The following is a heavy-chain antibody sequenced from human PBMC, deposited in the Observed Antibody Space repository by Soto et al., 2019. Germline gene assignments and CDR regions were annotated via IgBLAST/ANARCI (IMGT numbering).Heavy chain of an antibody. CDR1: GGSISSGGYY. Sequence: SETLSLTCTVSGGSISSGGYYWSWIRQHPGKGLEWIGYIYYSGSTYYNPSLKSRVTISVDTSKNQFSLKLSSVTAADAAVYYCAREEVWPTGGDYWGQGTLVTVSS. J-gene: IGHJ4*02. CDR2: IYYSGST. CDR3: AREEVWPTGGDY. V-gene: IGHV4-31*03. D-gene: IGHD3-16*01.